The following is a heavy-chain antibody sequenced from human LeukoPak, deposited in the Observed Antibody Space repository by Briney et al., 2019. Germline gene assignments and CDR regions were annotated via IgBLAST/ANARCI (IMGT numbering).Heavy chain of an antibody. CDR2: IRYDGSNK. CDR3: AKDSSSWYLGWYFDL. CDR1: GFTFSSYG. J-gene: IGHJ2*01. D-gene: IGHD6-13*01. Sequence: GGSLRLSCAASGFTFSSYGMHWVRQAPGKGLEWVAFIRYDGSNKYYADPVKGRFTISRDNSKNTLYLQMNSLRAEDTAVYYCAKDSSSWYLGWYFDLWGRGTLVTVSS. V-gene: IGHV3-30*02.